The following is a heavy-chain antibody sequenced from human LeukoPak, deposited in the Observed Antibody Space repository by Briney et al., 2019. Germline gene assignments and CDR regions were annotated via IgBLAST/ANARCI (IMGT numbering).Heavy chain of an antibody. D-gene: IGHD1-14*01. CDR3: AREAGTLTIDAFDI. Sequence: GGSLRLSCAASGFTFSSYWMHWVRQAPGKGLVWVSRINSDGSSTSYADSVKGRFAISRDNAKNTLYLQMNSLRAEDTAVYYCAREAGTLTIDAFDIWGQGTMVTVSS. J-gene: IGHJ3*02. CDR2: INSDGSST. CDR1: GFTFSSYW. V-gene: IGHV3-74*01.